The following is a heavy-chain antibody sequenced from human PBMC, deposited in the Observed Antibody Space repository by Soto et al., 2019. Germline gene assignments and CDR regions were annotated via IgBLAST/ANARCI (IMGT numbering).Heavy chain of an antibody. CDR2: ISGSGGST. V-gene: IGHV3-23*01. D-gene: IGHD3-22*01. CDR3: AKTESGYDSSGYYPLDWYFDL. CDR1: GFTFSSYA. Sequence: GGSLRLSCAASGFTFSSYAMSWVRQAPGKGLEWVSAISGSGGSTYYADSVKGRFTISRDNSKNTLYLQMNSLRAEDTAVYYCAKTESGYDSSGYYPLDWYFDLWGRGTLVTVSS. J-gene: IGHJ2*01.